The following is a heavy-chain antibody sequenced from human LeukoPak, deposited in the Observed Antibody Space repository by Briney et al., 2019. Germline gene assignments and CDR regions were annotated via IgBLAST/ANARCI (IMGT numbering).Heavy chain of an antibody. CDR3: ARGVAAPWAFDI. D-gene: IGHD2-15*01. CDR2: ITSGSTTI. Sequence: AGGSLRLSCAASGLTFSSHSMNWVRQAPGKGLEWVPYITSGSTTIYYADSVKGRFTISRDNAKNSLYLQMSSLRAEDTAVYHCARGVAAPWAFDIWGQGTVVTVSS. J-gene: IGHJ3*02. CDR1: GLTFSSHS. V-gene: IGHV3-48*01.